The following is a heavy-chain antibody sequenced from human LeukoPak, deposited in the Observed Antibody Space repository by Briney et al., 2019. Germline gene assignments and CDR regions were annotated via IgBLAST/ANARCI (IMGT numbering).Heavy chain of an antibody. Sequence: PGGSLRLSCAASGFTFSSYWMHWVRQAPGKGLVWVSRINSDGSSTSHADSVKGRFTISRDNAKNSLSLQMNSLRAEDTAVYYCARGGYCSSTICYYFNAFDVWGQGTMVTVSS. CDR3: ARGGYCSSTICYYFNAFDV. V-gene: IGHV3-74*01. CDR2: INSDGSST. CDR1: GFTFSSYW. D-gene: IGHD2-2*01. J-gene: IGHJ3*01.